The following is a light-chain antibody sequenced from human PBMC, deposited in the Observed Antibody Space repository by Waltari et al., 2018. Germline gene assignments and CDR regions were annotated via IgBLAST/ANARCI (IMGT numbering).Light chain of an antibody. CDR1: QNVRRF. Sequence: DIQLTQSPPSLSASVGDSVTITCRASQNVRRFLNWYQQKPGKAPKLLIYAATDLQTGFPSRFSGSGSETEYSLTISSLQLEDSAIYYCQLASSYPRTFGQGTKVEIK. CDR2: AAT. CDR3: QLASSYPRT. J-gene: IGKJ1*01. V-gene: IGKV1-39*01.